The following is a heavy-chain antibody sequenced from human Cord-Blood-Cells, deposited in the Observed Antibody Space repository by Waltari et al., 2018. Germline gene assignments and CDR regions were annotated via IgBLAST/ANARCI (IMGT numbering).Heavy chain of an antibody. CDR1: GYTFPSYY. D-gene: IGHD6-13*01. J-gene: IGHJ4*02. Sequence: QVQLVQSEAEVKKPGASVKVSCKASGYTFPSYYINWLRQATGQWVEWMGWMNPNSGNTGYAQKFQGRVTMTRNTSISTAYMELSSLRSEDTAVYYCARGARGGAAAGTDYWGQGTLVTVAS. CDR2: MNPNSGNT. V-gene: IGHV1-8*01. CDR3: ARGARGGAAAGTDY.